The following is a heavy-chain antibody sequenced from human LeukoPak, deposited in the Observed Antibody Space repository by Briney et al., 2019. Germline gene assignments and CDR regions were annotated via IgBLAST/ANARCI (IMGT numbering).Heavy chain of an antibody. J-gene: IGHJ4*02. D-gene: IGHD2-15*01. CDR1: GFTVSSNY. CDR3: AKQLGYCSDGSCYFPY. V-gene: IGHV3-23*01. Sequence: EGSLRLSCAASGFTVSSNYMSWVRRAPGKGLEWVSAISNNGGYTYYADSVQGRFTISRDNSKSTLCLQMNSLRAEDTAVYYCAKQLGYCSDGSCYFPYWGQGTLVTVSS. CDR2: ISNNGGYT.